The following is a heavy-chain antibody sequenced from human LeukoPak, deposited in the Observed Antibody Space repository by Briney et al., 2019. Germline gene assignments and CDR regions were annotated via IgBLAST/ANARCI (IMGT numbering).Heavy chain of an antibody. CDR3: ARVGFGSGSPFDN. D-gene: IGHD3-22*01. CDR2: IYSDGGSI. J-gene: IGHJ4*02. Sequence: PGGSLRLSCAASGFTFSRYWMHWVRQAPGKGLVWVSRIYSDGGSIRYADPVKGRFTISRDNAKNTLSLQMNSLRPEDTAVYYCARVGFGSGSPFDNWGQGTLVTVSS. V-gene: IGHV3-74*01. CDR1: GFTFSRYW.